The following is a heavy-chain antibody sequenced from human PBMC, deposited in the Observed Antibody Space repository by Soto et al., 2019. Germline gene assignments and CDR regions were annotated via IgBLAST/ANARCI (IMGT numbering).Heavy chain of an antibody. J-gene: IGHJ4*02. D-gene: IGHD1-26*01. CDR3: AHRRYSGSYFFPFDY. Sequence: XGPTRLNPPQTLTLTCTFSWFSLITSGVGVGWIRQPPGKALEWLALIYWNDDERYSPSLKSRLTISKDTSKNQVVLTMTNMDPVDTATYYCAHRRYSGSYFFPFDYWGQGTLVTVSS. V-gene: IGHV2-5*01. CDR2: IYWNDDE. CDR1: WFSLITSGVG.